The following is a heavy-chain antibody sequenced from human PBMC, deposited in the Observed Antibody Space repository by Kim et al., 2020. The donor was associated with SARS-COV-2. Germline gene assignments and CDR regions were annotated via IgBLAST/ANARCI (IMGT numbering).Heavy chain of an antibody. V-gene: IGHV3-23*01. D-gene: IGHD2-2*01. J-gene: IGHJ6*02. CDR2: ISGSGGST. CDR3: AKGRDIVVVPAAMPHYYYYYGMDV. CDR1: GFTFSSYA. Sequence: GGSLRLSCAASGFTFSSYAMSWVRQAPGKGLEWVSAISGSGGSTYYADSVKGRFTISRDNSKNTLYLQMNSLRAEDTAVYYCAKGRDIVVVPAAMPHYYYYYGMDVWGQGTTVTVSS.